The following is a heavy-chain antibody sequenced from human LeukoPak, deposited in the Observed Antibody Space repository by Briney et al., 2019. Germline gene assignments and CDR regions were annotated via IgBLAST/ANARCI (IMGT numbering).Heavy chain of an antibody. CDR3: AGVLRYFDWLSVNYYGMDV. D-gene: IGHD3-9*01. J-gene: IGHJ6*02. CDR1: GGSISSYY. V-gene: IGHV4-4*07. CDR2: IYTSGST. Sequence: PSETLSLTCTVSGGSISSYYWSWIRQPAGKGLEWIGRIYTSGSTNYNPSLKSRVTMSVDTSKNQFSLKLSSVTAAGTAVYYCAGVLRYFDWLSVNYYGMDVWGQGTTVTVSS.